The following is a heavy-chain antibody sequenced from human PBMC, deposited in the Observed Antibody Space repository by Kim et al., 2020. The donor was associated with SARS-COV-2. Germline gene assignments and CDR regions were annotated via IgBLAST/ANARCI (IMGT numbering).Heavy chain of an antibody. D-gene: IGHD2-15*01. CDR3: ARWRVVAARLEEYYFDY. CDR1: GYTFTGYY. J-gene: IGHJ4*02. CDR2: INPNSGGT. V-gene: IGHV1-2*06. Sequence: ASVKVSCKASGYTFTGYYMHWVRQAPGQGLEWMGRINPNSGGTNYAQKFQGRVTMTRDTSISTAYMELSRLRSDDTAVYYCARWRVVAARLEEYYFDYWGQGTLVTVSS.